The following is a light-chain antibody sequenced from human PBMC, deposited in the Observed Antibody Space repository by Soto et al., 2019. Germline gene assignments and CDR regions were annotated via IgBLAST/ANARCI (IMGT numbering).Light chain of an antibody. V-gene: IGKV3-11*01. CDR1: QSVSSY. CDR3: LQRSGLYT. CDR2: DAS. Sequence: DIVLTQSPATLSLSPGERDTRSCRASQSVSSYLAWYQQKPGQAPRLLIHDASNRATGIPDRFSGSGSGTDFTLTISSLEPDVFAIYYCLQRSGLYTFGQGTKLEIK. J-gene: IGKJ2*01.